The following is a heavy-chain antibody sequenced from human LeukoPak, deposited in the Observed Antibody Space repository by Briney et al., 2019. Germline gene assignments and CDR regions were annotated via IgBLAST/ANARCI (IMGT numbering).Heavy chain of an antibody. CDR2: VSNDGNNK. V-gene: IGHV3-30-3*01. CDR1: GFTFSNYA. Sequence: GGSLRLSCAASGFTFSNYAILWVRQAPGKGLEWVAVVSNDGNNKLYADSVRGRFTISRDNSKNTLYLQMNSLRSEDTAVYYCARDSLESYYYGSGYYFDYWGQGTLVTVSS. D-gene: IGHD3-10*01. CDR3: ARDSLESYYYGSGYYFDY. J-gene: IGHJ4*02.